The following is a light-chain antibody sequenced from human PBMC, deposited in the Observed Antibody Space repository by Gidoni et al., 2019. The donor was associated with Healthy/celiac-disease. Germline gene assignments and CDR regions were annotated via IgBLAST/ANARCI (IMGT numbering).Light chain of an antibody. CDR3: SSYTSSSPRV. V-gene: IGLV2-14*03. CDR2: DVS. Sequence: QSALTQPASVSGSPGQSNTISCTGTSSDVGGYNDVSWYQQHPGKAPKLMIYDVSNRPSGVSTRFSGSTSGNTASLPISGLQAEDEADYYCSSYTSSSPRVFGGGTKLTVL. CDR1: SSDVGGYND. J-gene: IGLJ2*01.